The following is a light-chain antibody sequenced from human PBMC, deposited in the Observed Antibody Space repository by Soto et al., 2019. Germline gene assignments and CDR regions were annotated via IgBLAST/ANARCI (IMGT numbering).Light chain of an antibody. V-gene: IGKV1-39*01. CDR1: QSISTW. J-gene: IGKJ1*01. CDR2: DAS. CDR3: QQSYSTPRT. Sequence: DIQMTQSPSTLSASLGDRVTITCRASQSISTWLAWYQQKPGKAPKLLIYDASSLQSGAPSRFSGSGSGTDFTLTISSLQPEDFATYYCQQSYSTPRTFGQGTKVDI.